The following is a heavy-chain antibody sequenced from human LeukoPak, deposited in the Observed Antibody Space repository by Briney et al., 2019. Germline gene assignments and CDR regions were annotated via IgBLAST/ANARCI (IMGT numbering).Heavy chain of an antibody. CDR1: TFTFGSFW. J-gene: IGHJ6*02. D-gene: IGHD2-15*01. Sequence: PGGSLRLSCAASTFTFGSFWMNWVRLVPGTGLLWVSRISPDGSDTEYADSVKGRFTVSRDNARNTLYLEMRSLSVQDSGLYYCARVRNGYSSGLDVWGPGTWVTVSS. CDR3: ARVRNGYSSGLDV. V-gene: IGHV3-74*01. CDR2: ISPDGSDT.